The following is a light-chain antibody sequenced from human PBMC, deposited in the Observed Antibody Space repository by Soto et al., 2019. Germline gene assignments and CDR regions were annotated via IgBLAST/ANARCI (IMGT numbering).Light chain of an antibody. CDR3: ITYTSSSTLMV. Sequence: QSALTQPASVSGSPGQSITISCTGTSSDVGGYNYVSWYQQHPGKAPKLMIYDVSNRPSGVSNRFSGSKSGNTASLTISGLQAEDDADYYCITYTSSSTLMVFGGGTKRTVL. CDR2: DVS. J-gene: IGLJ2*01. CDR1: SSDVGGYNY. V-gene: IGLV2-14*01.